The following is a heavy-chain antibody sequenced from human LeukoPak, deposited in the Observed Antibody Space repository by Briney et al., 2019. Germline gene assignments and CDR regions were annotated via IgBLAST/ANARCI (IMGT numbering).Heavy chain of an antibody. Sequence: SETLSLTCTVSGGSINSYYWSWIRQPPGKGLEWIGYIYYSGSTHYNPSLKSRVTISVDTSKNQFSLMLSSVTAADTAVYYCARNRSLTTTPGFDHWGQGTLVTVSS. D-gene: IGHD4-11*01. J-gene: IGHJ4*02. CDR1: GGSINSYY. CDR3: ARNRSLTTTPGFDH. CDR2: IYYSGST. V-gene: IGHV4-59*08.